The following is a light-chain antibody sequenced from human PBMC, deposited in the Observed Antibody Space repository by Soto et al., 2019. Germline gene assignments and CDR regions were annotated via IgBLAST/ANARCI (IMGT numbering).Light chain of an antibody. Sequence: ELVLTQSPGTLSSSPGERATLSCRASQRVSSNYLAWYQQKPGQPPRLLISGAFTSATGIPDRFSGSGSGTDFTLTISRLEPDDFAVYFYQRYGGSLPFTFGQGTKVEI. CDR1: QRVSSNY. J-gene: IGKJ2*01. CDR2: GAF. V-gene: IGKV3-20*01. CDR3: QRYGGSLPFT.